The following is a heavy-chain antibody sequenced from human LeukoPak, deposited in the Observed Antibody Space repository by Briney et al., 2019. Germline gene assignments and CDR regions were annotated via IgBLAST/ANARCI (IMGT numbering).Heavy chain of an antibody. CDR1: GGSVSSNNYY. CDR3: ARATPGFSSAWFSNWFDP. D-gene: IGHD6-19*01. CDR2: IYYSGTT. Sequence: KPSETLSLTCTVSGGSVSSNNYYWSWIRQPPGRGLGWIGYIYYSGTTRYNPSLRSRVTISVDTSKNQFSLILTSVTAADTAVYYCARATPGFSSAWFSNWFDPWGQGALVTVSS. V-gene: IGHV4-61*01. J-gene: IGHJ5*02.